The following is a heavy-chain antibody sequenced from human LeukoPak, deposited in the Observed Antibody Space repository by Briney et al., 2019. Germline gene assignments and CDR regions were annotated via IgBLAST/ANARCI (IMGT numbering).Heavy chain of an antibody. CDR3: ARPRGGYSYGYDY. J-gene: IGHJ4*02. CDR1: GGSISGLNW. V-gene: IGHV4-4*02. CDR2: IYHSGST. D-gene: IGHD5-18*01. Sequence: SETLSLTCAVSGGSISGLNWWNWVRQPPGQGLEWIGEIYHSGSTNYNPSLKSRVTISVDKSMNQFSLRLSSVTAADTAVYYCARPRGGYSYGYDYWGQGTLVTVSS.